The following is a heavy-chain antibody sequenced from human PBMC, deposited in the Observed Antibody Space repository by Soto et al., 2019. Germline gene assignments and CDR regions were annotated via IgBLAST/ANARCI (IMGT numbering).Heavy chain of an antibody. CDR2: INHSGST. CDR3: ARNIPHIVVVTARDRAYNWFDP. D-gene: IGHD2-21*02. V-gene: IGHV4-34*01. Sequence: PSETCPTCAVYGGSFSGYYWSWIRQPLGKGLEWIGEINHSGSTNYNPSLKSRVTISVDTSKNQFSLKLSSVTAADTAVYYCARNIPHIVVVTARDRAYNWFDPWGQGTLVTVSS. CDR1: GGSFSGYY. J-gene: IGHJ5*02.